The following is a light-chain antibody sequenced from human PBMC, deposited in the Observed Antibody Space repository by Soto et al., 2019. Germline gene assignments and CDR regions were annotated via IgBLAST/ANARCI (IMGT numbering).Light chain of an antibody. V-gene: IGLV2-8*01. CDR1: SGDVGGHNY. CDR3: SSYAGSNNVV. J-gene: IGLJ2*01. Sequence: QSALTQPPSVSGSPGQSVAISCTGTSGDVGGHNYVSWYQHHPGKAPKLMIYEVTKRPSGVPDRFSGSKSGNTASLTVSGLQADDEAHYYCSSYAGSNNVVFGGGTKLTVL. CDR2: EVT.